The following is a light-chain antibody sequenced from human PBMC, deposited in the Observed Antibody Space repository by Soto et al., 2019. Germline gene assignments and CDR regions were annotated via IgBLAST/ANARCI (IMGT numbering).Light chain of an antibody. J-gene: IGKJ2*01. CDR1: QSVRSN. Sequence: EIVMTQSPATLSVSPGERATLSFRASQSVRSNLAWYQQKLGQAPRLLIYGASTRATGIPARCSGSGSGTEFTRTISSLQSEDFAIFYCQQYNDWPRTFGQGTKL. CDR2: GAS. CDR3: QQYNDWPRT. V-gene: IGKV3-15*01.